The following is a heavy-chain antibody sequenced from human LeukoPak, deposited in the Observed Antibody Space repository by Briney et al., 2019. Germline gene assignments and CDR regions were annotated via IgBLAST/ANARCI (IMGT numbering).Heavy chain of an antibody. Sequence: PSETLSLTCAVYGGSFSGYYWSWIRQPPGKGLEWIGEINHSGSTNYNPSLKSRVTISVDTSKNQFSLKLSSVTAADTAVYYCAREYYDILTGYYEEVDYWGQGTLVTVSS. CDR3: AREYYDILTGYYEEVDY. V-gene: IGHV4-34*01. D-gene: IGHD3-9*01. CDR1: GGSFSGYY. CDR2: INHSGST. J-gene: IGHJ4*02.